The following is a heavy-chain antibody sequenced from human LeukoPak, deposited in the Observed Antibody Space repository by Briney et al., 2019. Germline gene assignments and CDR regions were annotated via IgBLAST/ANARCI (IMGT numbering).Heavy chain of an antibody. V-gene: IGHV4-39*07. Sequence: SETLSLTCTVSAGSVSNGPYYWGWIRQPPGKGLEWIGTFYYSGSTDYNPSLKSRVTISVDTSKNQFSLKLSSVTAADTAVYYCARDILLWFGESFYDIWGQGTMVTVSS. CDR2: FYYSGST. J-gene: IGHJ3*02. D-gene: IGHD3-10*01. CDR3: ARDILLWFGESFYDI. CDR1: AGSVSNGPYY.